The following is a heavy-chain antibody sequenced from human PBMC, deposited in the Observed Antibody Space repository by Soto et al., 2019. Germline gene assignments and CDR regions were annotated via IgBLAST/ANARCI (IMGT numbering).Heavy chain of an antibody. J-gene: IGHJ4*02. Sequence: ASVKASCQTSSFTFTSIFITWALHTPAQGLEWMGLIISYNANTKYAQKFLDRGLMTTDTSTSTADMELMSLRSDDTALYYCARYFWSGRLRYHFDFWGQGTLVTVSS. CDR2: IISYNANT. CDR1: SFTFTSIF. V-gene: IGHV1-18*01. D-gene: IGHD3-3*01. CDR3: ARYFWSGRLRYHFDF.